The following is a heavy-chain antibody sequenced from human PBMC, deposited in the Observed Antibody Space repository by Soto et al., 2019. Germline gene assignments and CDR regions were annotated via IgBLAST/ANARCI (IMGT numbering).Heavy chain of an antibody. V-gene: IGHV3-23*01. CDR3: AKDTEPYGSTYIDY. J-gene: IGHJ4*02. Sequence: EVQLLESGGGLVQPGGSLRLSCAASGFTFSSYAMSWVRQAPGKGLEWVSAISGSGGSTYYADSVKGRFTISRDNSKNTLYLQMHSLRAEDTAVYYCAKDTEPYGSTYIDYWGQGTLVTVSS. D-gene: IGHD4-17*01. CDR2: ISGSGGST. CDR1: GFTFSSYA.